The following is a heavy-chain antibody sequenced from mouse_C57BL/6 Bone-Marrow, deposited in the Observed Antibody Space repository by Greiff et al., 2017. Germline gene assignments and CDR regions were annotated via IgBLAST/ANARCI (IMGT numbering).Heavy chain of an antibody. J-gene: IGHJ1*03. D-gene: IGHD1-1*01. CDR1: GFNIKDDY. CDR3: TTLLYYYGSSWGFDV. V-gene: IGHV14-4*01. CDR2: IDPENGDT. Sequence: VQLQQSGAELVRPGASVKLSCTASGFNIKDDYMHWVKQRPEQGLEWIGWIDPENGDTEYASKFQGKATITADTSSNTAYLQLSSLTSEDTAVYYCTTLLYYYGSSWGFDVWGTGTTVTVSS.